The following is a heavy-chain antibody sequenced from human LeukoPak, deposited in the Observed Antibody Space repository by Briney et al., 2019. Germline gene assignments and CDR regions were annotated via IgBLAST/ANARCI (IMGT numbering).Heavy chain of an antibody. CDR2: AYYSGST. CDR1: GDSVSSSVYY. D-gene: IGHD6-19*01. Sequence: GSLRLSCSVSGDSVSSSVYYWGWLRQPPGKGLEWIGSAYYSGSTYYNPSLESRVAISLDKSKNQLSLKLTSVTAADTAVYYCAKYPTHSSGRYLGVDYWGQGTLVTVSS. J-gene: IGHJ4*02. V-gene: IGHV4-39*07. CDR3: AKYPTHSSGRYLGVDY.